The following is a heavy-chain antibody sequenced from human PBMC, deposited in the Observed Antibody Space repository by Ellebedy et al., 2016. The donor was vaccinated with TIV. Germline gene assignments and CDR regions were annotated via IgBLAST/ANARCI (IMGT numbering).Heavy chain of an antibody. V-gene: IGHV1-69*11. Sequence: AASVKVSCKASGGTFSSYAINWVRQAPGQGLEWMGRIVPILGTTNYAQKFQGRVTITADESTSTAYMELSSLRSEDTAVYYCARVPSTYSDDYLIPYADYWGQGTLVTVSS. CDR2: IVPILGTT. CDR1: GGTFSSYA. CDR3: ARVPSTYSDDYLIPYADY. J-gene: IGHJ4*02. D-gene: IGHD2/OR15-2a*01.